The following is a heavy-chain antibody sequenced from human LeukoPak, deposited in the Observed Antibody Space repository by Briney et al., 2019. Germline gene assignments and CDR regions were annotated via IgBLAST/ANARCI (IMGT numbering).Heavy chain of an antibody. V-gene: IGHV1-2*02. D-gene: IGHD5-12*01. CDR3: ARDLRAATEIY. CDR1: GYTFTSDG. J-gene: IGHJ4*02. Sequence: ASVKVSCKASGYTFTSDGISWVRQAPGQGLEWMGWIDPNSGGTEYAQKFQGRVTMTRDTSISTAYMELSSLRSDDTAMYYCARDLRAATEIYWGQGTLVTVSS. CDR2: IDPNSGGT.